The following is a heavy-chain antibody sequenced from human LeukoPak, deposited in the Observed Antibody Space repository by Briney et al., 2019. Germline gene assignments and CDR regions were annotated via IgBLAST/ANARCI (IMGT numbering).Heavy chain of an antibody. J-gene: IGHJ4*02. V-gene: IGHV3-43*02. Sequence: GGSLRLSCAASGFTLDDYAMLWGRQAPGKGLEWVSLISGDGGSTYYADSVKGRFTISRHNSKNSLYLKMNSLRTEDTALYYCAKDMWQLANYFDYWGQGTLVTVSS. CDR1: GFTLDDYA. CDR2: ISGDGGST. CDR3: AKDMWQLANYFDY. D-gene: IGHD6-13*01.